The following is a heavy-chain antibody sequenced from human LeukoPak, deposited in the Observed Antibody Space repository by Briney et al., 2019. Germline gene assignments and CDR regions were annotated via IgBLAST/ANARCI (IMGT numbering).Heavy chain of an antibody. J-gene: IGHJ4*02. Sequence: GGSLRLSCAASGFTFSSYWMSWVRQTPEKGLEWVANIKQDGSEKYYVDSVKGRFTNSRDNAKNSMFLQMNSLRAEDTAVYYCVRHGRSGWHFDHWGQGTRVTVSS. CDR3: VRHGRSGWHFDH. V-gene: IGHV3-7*01. CDR1: GFTFSSYW. D-gene: IGHD6-19*01. CDR2: IKQDGSEK.